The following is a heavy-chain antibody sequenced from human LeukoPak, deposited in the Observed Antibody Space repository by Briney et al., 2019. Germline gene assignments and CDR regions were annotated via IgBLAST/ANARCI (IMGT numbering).Heavy chain of an antibody. Sequence: SETLSLTCAGYGGSFSGYYWSWIRQPPGKGLEGIGEIKHSGSTNYNPSLNSRVTISVDTSKNQFSLKLSSVTAADTAVYYCAGVAGGKTYYDFWSGYFGPYYFDYWGQGTLVTVSS. J-gene: IGHJ4*02. D-gene: IGHD3-3*01. CDR2: IKHSGST. CDR1: GGSFSGYY. CDR3: AGVAGGKTYYDFWSGYFGPYYFDY. V-gene: IGHV4-34*01.